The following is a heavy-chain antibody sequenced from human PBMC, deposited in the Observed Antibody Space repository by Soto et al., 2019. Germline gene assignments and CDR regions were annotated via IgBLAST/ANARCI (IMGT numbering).Heavy chain of an antibody. CDR2: MNPNSGNT. D-gene: IGHD3-22*01. J-gene: IGHJ5*02. Sequence: ASVKVSCKASGYTFTSYDINWVRQATGQGLEWMGWMNPNSGNTGYAQKFQGRVTMTRNTSISTAYMELSSLRSEDTAVYYCARGITYYYDSSGYYGPWGQGTLVTVSS. CDR3: ARGITYYYDSSGYYGP. CDR1: GYTFTSYD. V-gene: IGHV1-8*01.